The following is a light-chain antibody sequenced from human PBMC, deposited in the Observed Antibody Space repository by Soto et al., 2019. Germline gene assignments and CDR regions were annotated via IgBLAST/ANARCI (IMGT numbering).Light chain of an antibody. CDR1: QNINTY. J-gene: IGKJ1*01. CDR2: AAS. CDR3: QQSYTTPGT. V-gene: IGKV1-39*01. Sequence: DIQLTQSPSSLSASVGDRVTITCRASQNINTYLNWYQQKPGKAPKLLIYAASSLQSGVPSRFSGGGSGADVTLTITSLQPEDFATYYCQQSYTTPGTFGQGTKVEIK.